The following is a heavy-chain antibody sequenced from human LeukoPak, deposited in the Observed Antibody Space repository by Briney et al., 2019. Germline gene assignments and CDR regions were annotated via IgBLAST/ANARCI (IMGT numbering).Heavy chain of an antibody. D-gene: IGHD2/OR15-2a*01. CDR3: ARPANRGDAFDI. CDR1: GYSFIRNW. J-gene: IGHJ3*02. Sequence: PGESLKISCKGSGYSFIRNWIGWVRQMPGKGLEWMAIIYPGDSDTRYSPSFQGQVTISADKSISTAYLQWSSLRASDTAMYYCARPANRGDAFDIWGQGTMVTVSS. CDR2: IYPGDSDT. V-gene: IGHV5-51*01.